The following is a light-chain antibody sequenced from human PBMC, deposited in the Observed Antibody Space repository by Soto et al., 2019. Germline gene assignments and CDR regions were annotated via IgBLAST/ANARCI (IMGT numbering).Light chain of an antibody. Sequence: EIVWTQSPGTLSLSPGERATLSCRASQSVDSSYLAWYHQRPGQAPRLLIYGASSRATGIPDRFSGSGSETDFTLTISRLEPEDFAVYYCQHFGSSRGTFGQGTKVEIK. CDR2: GAS. V-gene: IGKV3-20*01. CDR3: QHFGSSRGT. J-gene: IGKJ1*01. CDR1: QSVDSSY.